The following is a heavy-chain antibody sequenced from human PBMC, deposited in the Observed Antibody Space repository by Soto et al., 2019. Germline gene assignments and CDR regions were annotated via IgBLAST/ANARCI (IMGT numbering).Heavy chain of an antibody. V-gene: IGHV4-30-4*01. CDR2: IYYSGST. Sequence: KPSETLSLTCTVSGGSISSGDYYWSWIRQPPGKGLEWIGYIYYSGSTYYNPSLKSRVTISVDTSKNQFSLKLSSVTAADTAVYYCAREIAAAGRGDWFDPWGQGTLVTVSS. D-gene: IGHD6-13*01. CDR3: AREIAAAGRGDWFDP. J-gene: IGHJ5*02. CDR1: GGSISSGDYY.